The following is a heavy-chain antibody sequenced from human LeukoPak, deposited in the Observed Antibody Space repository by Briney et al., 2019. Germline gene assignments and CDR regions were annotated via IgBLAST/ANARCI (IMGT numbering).Heavy chain of an antibody. CDR1: GGSISSSSYY. J-gene: IGHJ3*02. D-gene: IGHD5-12*01. V-gene: IGHV4-39*01. CDR2: IYYSGST. CDR3: ASPSGYSGYEHAFDI. Sequence: SETLSLTCTVSGGSISSSSYYWGWIRQPPGKGLEWIGSIYYSGSTYYNPSLKSRVTISVDTSKNQFSLKLSSVTAADTAVYYCASPSGYSGYEHAFDIWGQGIMVTVSS.